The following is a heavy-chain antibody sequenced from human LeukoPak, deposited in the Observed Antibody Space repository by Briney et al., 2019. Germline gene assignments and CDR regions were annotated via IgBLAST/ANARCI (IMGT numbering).Heavy chain of an antibody. V-gene: IGHV4-59*01. Sequence: PSETLSLTCTVSGGSISSYYWSWIRQPPGKGLEWIGYIYYSGSTNYNPSLKSRVTISVDTSKNQFSLKLSSVTAADTAVYYCARIPSYGYNWYGSFDIWGQGTMVTVSS. CDR3: ARIPSYGYNWYGSFDI. CDR2: IYYSGST. CDR1: GGSISSYY. J-gene: IGHJ3*02. D-gene: IGHD1-1*01.